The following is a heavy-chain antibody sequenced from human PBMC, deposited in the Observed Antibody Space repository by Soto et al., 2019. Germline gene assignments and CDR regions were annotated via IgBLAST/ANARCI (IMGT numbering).Heavy chain of an antibody. CDR2: ISSYNGNT. CDR3: ARDSPPVDY. CDR1: GYTFSNYG. Sequence: QVQLVQSGAEVKKPGASVKVSCKASGYTFSNYGISWVRQAPGQGLEWRGWISSYNGNTKYAQKPQGRVTMTTDTATSTAYMELRSLRSDDTAVYYCARDSPPVDYWGQGTLVTVSS. J-gene: IGHJ4*02. V-gene: IGHV1-18*01.